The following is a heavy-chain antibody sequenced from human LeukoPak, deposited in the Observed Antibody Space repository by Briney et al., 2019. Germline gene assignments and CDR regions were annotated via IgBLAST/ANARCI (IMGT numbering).Heavy chain of an antibody. CDR1: GGTFGSYA. V-gene: IGHV1-69*05. CDR3: ARGLQYQLLKALRYYYMDV. J-gene: IGHJ6*03. CDR2: IIPIFGTA. D-gene: IGHD2-2*01. Sequence: ASVKVSCKASGGTFGSYAISWVRQAPGQGLEWMGGIIPIFGTANYAQKFQGRVTITTDESTSTAYMELSSLTSDDTAVYYCARGLQYQLLKALRYYYMDVWGEGTTVTVSS.